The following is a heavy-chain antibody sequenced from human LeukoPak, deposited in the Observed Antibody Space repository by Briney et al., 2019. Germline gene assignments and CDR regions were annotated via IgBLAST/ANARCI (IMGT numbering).Heavy chain of an antibody. CDR1: GGTFSSYA. J-gene: IGHJ6*03. D-gene: IGHD5-18*01. V-gene: IGHV1-69*13. CDR3: ARSVLADTAMSGRGGYYYYYMDV. Sequence: SSVTVSCKASGGTFSSYAISWVRQAPGQGLEWMGGIIPIFGTANYAQKFQCRVPITADESTRTAYMELSSLRSEDTAVYYCARSVLADTAMSGRGGYYYYYMDVWGKGATVTVSS. CDR2: IIPIFGTA.